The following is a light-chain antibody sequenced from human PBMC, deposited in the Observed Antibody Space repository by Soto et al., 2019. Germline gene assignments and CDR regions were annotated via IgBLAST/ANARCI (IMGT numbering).Light chain of an antibody. CDR3: CSYADSYRV. J-gene: IGLJ3*02. CDR1: SSDVGGYNF. CDR2: DVS. V-gene: IGLV2-11*01. Sequence: QSVLTQPRSVSGSPGQSVTISCTGTSSDVGGYNFVSWYQQLPGKAPKLMIYDVSKRPSGVPDRFSGSKSGNTASLTISGLQAEDEADYYCCSYADSYRVFGGGTKVTVL.